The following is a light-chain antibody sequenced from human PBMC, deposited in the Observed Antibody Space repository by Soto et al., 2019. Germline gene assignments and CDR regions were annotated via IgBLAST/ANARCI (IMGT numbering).Light chain of an antibody. CDR2: DAS. Sequence: DIQVTQSPSSLSASVGDRVTITCRASQSISSWLAWYQQTPGKAPKLLIFDASSLETGVPSRFSGSGSGTEFTLTITSLQPDDFATYFCQQYNTYQTFGQGTKVDIK. CDR1: QSISSW. J-gene: IGKJ1*01. V-gene: IGKV1-5*01. CDR3: QQYNTYQT.